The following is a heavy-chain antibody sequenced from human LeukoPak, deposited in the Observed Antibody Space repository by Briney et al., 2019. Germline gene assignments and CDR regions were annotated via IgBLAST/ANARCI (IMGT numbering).Heavy chain of an antibody. V-gene: IGHV3-30*03. Sequence: GRSLRLSCAASGFTFSSYGMHWVRQAPGKGLEWVAVMSHDGGIEKYADSVKGRFTISRDNSKKTLYLQMNSLRSDDAAVYYCARAKIIHSITHMDVWGQGTTVTVSS. CDR2: MSHDGGIE. CDR3: ARAKIIHSITHMDV. CDR1: GFTFSSYG. J-gene: IGHJ6*02. D-gene: IGHD2/OR15-2a*01.